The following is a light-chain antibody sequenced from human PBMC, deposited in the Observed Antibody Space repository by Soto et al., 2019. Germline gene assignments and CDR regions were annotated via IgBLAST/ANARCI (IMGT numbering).Light chain of an antibody. Sequence: QSVLTQPPSASGTPGQRVTVSCSGGRSNIGSNFVFWYQQFPGRAPKLLIYRNNQRPSGVPDRFSGSKSGTSASLAISGLRSEDEADYYCTSWDDSLYHVVFGGGTKVTVL. J-gene: IGLJ2*01. CDR3: TSWDDSLYHVV. CDR1: RSNIGSNF. V-gene: IGLV1-47*01. CDR2: RNN.